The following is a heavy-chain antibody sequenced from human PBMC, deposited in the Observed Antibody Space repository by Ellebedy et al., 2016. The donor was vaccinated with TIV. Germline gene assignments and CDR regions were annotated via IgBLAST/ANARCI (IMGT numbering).Heavy chain of an antibody. CDR3: TTLEVTTRRVY. Sequence: PGGSLRLSCAASGFTFNNAWMSWVRQAPGKGLEWVGRIKSKPDGGTTDYAAPVKGTFTISRDDSKNTLYLHMSSLKTEDTAVYYCTTLEVTTRRVYWGQGILVTVSS. D-gene: IGHD1-14*01. CDR1: GFTFNNAW. V-gene: IGHV3-15*01. CDR2: IKSKPDGGTT. J-gene: IGHJ4*02.